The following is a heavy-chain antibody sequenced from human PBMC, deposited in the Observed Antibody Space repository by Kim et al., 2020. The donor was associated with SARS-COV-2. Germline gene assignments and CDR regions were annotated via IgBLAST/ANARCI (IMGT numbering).Heavy chain of an antibody. CDR3: ARPIAAAGRWDYYYYMDL. Sequence: GGSLRLSCAASGFTFSDYYMSWIRQAPGKGLEWVSYISSSGSTIYYADSVKGRFTISRDNARNSLYLQMNSLRAEDTAVYYCARPIAAAGRWDYYYYMDLWGQGTTVTVSS. J-gene: IGHJ6*03. CDR1: GFTFSDYY. D-gene: IGHD6-13*01. V-gene: IGHV3-11*01. CDR2: ISSSGSTI.